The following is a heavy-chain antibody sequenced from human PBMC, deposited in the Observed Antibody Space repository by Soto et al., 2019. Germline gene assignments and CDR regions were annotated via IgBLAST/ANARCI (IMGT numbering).Heavy chain of an antibody. V-gene: IGHV3-23*01. CDR3: VKRTAGWYFDL. CDR2: ISGSGGST. Sequence: EVQLLESGGGLVQPGGSLRLSCAASGFTFSSYAMSWVRQAPGKGLEWVSAISGSGGSTYYADSVKGRFTISRDNSKNTLYRQRNSLRAEDTAVYYCVKRTAGWYFDLWGRGTLVTVSS. J-gene: IGHJ2*01. CDR1: GFTFSSYA.